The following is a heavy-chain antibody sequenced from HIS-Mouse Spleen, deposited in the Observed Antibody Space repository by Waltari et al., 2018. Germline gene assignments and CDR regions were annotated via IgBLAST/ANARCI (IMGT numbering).Heavy chain of an antibody. J-gene: IGHJ4*02. D-gene: IGHD2-15*01. V-gene: IGHV3-66*01. CDR2: T. CDR3: ARAPRPPDIVVVVAATGYFDY. Sequence: TYYADSVKGRFTISRDNSKNTLYLQMNSLRAEDTAVYYCARAPRPPDIVVVVAATGYFDYWGQGTLVTVSS.